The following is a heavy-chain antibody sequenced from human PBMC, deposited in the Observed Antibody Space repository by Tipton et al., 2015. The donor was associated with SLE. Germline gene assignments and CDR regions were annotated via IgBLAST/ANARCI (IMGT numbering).Heavy chain of an antibody. J-gene: IGHJ4*02. CDR3: ASITRDGADDY. CDR2: IYYSGST. V-gene: IGHV4-59*05. D-gene: IGHD2-21*01. CDR1: GGSISSYY. Sequence: TLSLTCTVSGGSISSYYWSWIRQPPGKGLEWIGSIYYSGSTYYNPSLKSRVTISVDTSKNQFSLKLSSVTAADTAVYYCASITRDGADDYWGQGTLVTVSS.